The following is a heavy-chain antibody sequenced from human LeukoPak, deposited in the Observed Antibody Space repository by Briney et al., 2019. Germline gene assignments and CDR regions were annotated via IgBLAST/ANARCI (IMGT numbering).Heavy chain of an antibody. CDR1: GGSISNYY. Sequence: SETLSLTCTVSGGSISNYYWNWIRQPPGKGLEWIGYIYYTGSTNHNPYLKSRVTMSVDTSKNQFSLNLRSVTPEDTAVYYCARSLIPEQLVLNFWGQGTLVTVST. V-gene: IGHV4-59*01. J-gene: IGHJ4*02. D-gene: IGHD6-13*01. CDR2: IYYTGST. CDR3: ARSLIPEQLVLNF.